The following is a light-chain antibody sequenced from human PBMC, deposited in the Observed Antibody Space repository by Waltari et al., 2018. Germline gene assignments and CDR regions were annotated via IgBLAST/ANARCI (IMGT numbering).Light chain of an antibody. CDR1: QSVGTW. V-gene: IGKV1-5*03. Sequence: DIQMTQSPSTLSASVGDRVTISCWASQSVGTWLAWYQQKPGKAPKLLIYMASTLESGVPSRCSGSGSGTEFTLTISSLQPDDFATYSCQQYSSFSTFGQGTKL. CDR3: QQYSSFST. J-gene: IGKJ2*01. CDR2: MAS.